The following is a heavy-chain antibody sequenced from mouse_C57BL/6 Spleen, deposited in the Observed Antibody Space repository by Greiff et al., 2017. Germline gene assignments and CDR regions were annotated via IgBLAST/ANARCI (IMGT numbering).Heavy chain of an antibody. J-gene: IGHJ4*01. Sequence: VQLQQSGPELVKPGASVKISCKASGYTFTDYYMNWVKQSHGKSLEWIGDINPNNGGTSYNQKFKGKATLTVDKSSSTAYMELRSLTSEDSAVYYCGKLGPYYARDYWGQGTSVTVSS. CDR3: GKLGPYYARDY. D-gene: IGHD4-1*01. CDR1: GYTFTDYY. CDR2: INPNNGGT. V-gene: IGHV1-26*01.